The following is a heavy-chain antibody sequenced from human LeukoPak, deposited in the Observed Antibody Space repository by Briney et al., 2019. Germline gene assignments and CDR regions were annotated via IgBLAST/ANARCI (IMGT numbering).Heavy chain of an antibody. CDR2: ISYDGSNK. V-gene: IGHV3-30-3*01. CDR3: ASRAVGGYYYYYMDV. J-gene: IGHJ6*03. CDR1: GFTFSSYA. Sequence: PGRSLRLSCAASGFTFSSYAMHWVRQAPGKGLEWVAVISYDGSNKYYADSVKGRFTISRDNSKNTLYLQMNSLRAEDTAVYYCASRAVGGYYYYYMDVWGKGTTVTVSS. D-gene: IGHD3-10*01.